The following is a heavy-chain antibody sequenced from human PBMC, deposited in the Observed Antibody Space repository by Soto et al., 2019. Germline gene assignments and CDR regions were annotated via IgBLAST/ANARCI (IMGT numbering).Heavy chain of an antibody. D-gene: IGHD3-9*01. CDR3: AKHQAGYYKPPDY. CDR1: EFTFSSHT. CDR2: ISAGATTT. V-gene: IGHV3-23*01. J-gene: IGHJ4*02. Sequence: EVQLLESGGGLVQPGGSLRLSCAASEFTFSSHTMSWVRQAPGKGLEWVSAISAGATTTKYADSVKGRFTISRDNSKNTLYLQMDSLRAEDTVVYYWAKHQAGYYKPPDYWGQGTLVTVSS.